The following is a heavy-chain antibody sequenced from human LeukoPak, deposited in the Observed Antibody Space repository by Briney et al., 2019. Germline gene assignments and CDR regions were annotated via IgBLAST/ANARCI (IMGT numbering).Heavy chain of an antibody. Sequence: GGSLRLSCAASGFTFSRYAMIWVRQAPGEGREWVSVITGNGGNTYYADSVKGRFTISRDNSKNTLYLQMNSLRAEDTAVYYCAKRHDVSGPTGYFDYWGQGTLVTVSS. V-gene: IGHV3-23*01. CDR3: AKRHDVSGPTGYFDY. CDR2: ITGNGGNT. CDR1: GFTFSRYA. D-gene: IGHD3-22*01. J-gene: IGHJ4*02.